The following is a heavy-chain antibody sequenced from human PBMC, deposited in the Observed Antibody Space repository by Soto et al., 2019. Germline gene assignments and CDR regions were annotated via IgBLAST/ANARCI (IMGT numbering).Heavy chain of an antibody. Sequence: GGSLRLSCAASGFIFTDYAMSWVRQAPGKGLEWVSGISGSGGRTYYADSVTGRFTISRDNSKNTVYLQMNSLRAEDTAVYYSAKGRCSGGSCYFDYWGQGTLVTVSS. V-gene: IGHV3-23*01. J-gene: IGHJ4*02. CDR2: ISGSGGRT. D-gene: IGHD2-15*01. CDR1: GFIFTDYA. CDR3: AKGRCSGGSCYFDY.